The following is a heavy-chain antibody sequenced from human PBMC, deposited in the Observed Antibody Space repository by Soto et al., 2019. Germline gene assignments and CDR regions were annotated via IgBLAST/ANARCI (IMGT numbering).Heavy chain of an antibody. Sequence: QVQLQESGPGPVKPSQTLSLSCSVSGGSISSGDYYWSWIRQPPGKGLEWIGHIYYTGSTYYNPSLKSRVTISVDTSKNQFSLNLSSVTAADTAVYYCARVGYCSGDTCYLAWFDPWGRGTQVTVSS. V-gene: IGHV4-30-4*01. CDR2: IYYTGST. J-gene: IGHJ5*02. CDR1: GGSISSGDYY. CDR3: ARVGYCSGDTCYLAWFDP. D-gene: IGHD2-15*01.